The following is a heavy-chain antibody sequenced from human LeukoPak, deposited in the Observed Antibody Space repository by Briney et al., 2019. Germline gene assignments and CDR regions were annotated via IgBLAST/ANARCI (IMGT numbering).Heavy chain of an antibody. CDR2: ISGSGGST. V-gene: IGHV3-23*01. Sequence: GGSLRLSCAASGFTFSSYAMSWVRQAPGKGLEWVSAISGSGGSTYYADSVKGRFTISRDNSKNTLYLQMNGLRAEDTAVYYCAKSDLTSSSGNYYCSCYYMDVWGKGTTVTVSS. CDR1: GFTFSSYA. CDR3: AKSDLTSSSGNYYCSCYYMDV. J-gene: IGHJ6*03. D-gene: IGHD5-18*01.